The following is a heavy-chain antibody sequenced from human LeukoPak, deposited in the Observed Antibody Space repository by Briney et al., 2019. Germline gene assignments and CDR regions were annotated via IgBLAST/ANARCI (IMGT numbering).Heavy chain of an antibody. J-gene: IGHJ4*02. CDR3: ARGSYGDFDY. CDR2: ISYTSSYI. D-gene: IGHD4-17*01. V-gene: IGHV3-21*01. CDR1: GFTFSTYT. Sequence: GGSLRLSCAASGFTFSTYTMNWVRQAPGKGLEWVSSISYTSSYIYYADSVKGRFTISRENAKNSLYLQMNSLRAEDTAVYYCARGSYGDFDYWGQGTLVTVSS.